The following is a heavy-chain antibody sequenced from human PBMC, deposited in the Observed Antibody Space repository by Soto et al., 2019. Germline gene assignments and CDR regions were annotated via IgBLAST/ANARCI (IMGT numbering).Heavy chain of an antibody. Sequence: QVQLVESGGGVVQPGRSLRLSCAASGFTFSSYGMHWVRQAPGKGLEWVAVISYDGSNKYYADSVKGRFTISRDNSKNTLYLQMNSLRAEDTAVYYCAKVTRRHHLRRDAFDIWGQGTMVTVSS. CDR1: GFTFSSYG. CDR3: AKVTRRHHLRRDAFDI. J-gene: IGHJ3*02. V-gene: IGHV3-30*18. D-gene: IGHD5-12*01. CDR2: ISYDGSNK.